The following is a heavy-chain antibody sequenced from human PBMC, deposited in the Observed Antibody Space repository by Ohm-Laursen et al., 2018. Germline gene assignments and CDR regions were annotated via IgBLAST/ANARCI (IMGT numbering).Heavy chain of an antibody. CDR1: GFTFTSYG. CDR2: ISYDGSNK. D-gene: IGHD6-13*01. V-gene: IGHV3-30*18. CDR3: AKDKSYRGIAAAGTFDY. Sequence: SLRLSCTASGFTFTSYGIHWVRQAPGKGLEWVAVISYDGSNKYYADSVKGRFTISRDNSKNTLYLQMNSLRAEDTAVYYCAKDKSYRGIAAAGTFDYWGQGTLVTVSS. J-gene: IGHJ4*02.